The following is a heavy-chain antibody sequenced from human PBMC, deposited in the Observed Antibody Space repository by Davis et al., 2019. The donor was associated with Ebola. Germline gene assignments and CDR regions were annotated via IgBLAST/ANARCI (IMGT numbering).Heavy chain of an antibody. J-gene: IGHJ6*02. CDR3: TTVTMVQGVIGGYYGMDV. CDR1: GFAFSGSA. D-gene: IGHD3-10*01. V-gene: IGHV3-73*01. Sequence: GGSLRLSCAASGFAFSGSAMHWVRQASGKGLEWVGRIRSKANSYATAYAASVKGRFTISRDDSKNTAYLQMNSLKTEDTAVYYCTTVTMVQGVIGGYYGMDVWGQGTTVTVSS. CDR2: IRSKANSYAT.